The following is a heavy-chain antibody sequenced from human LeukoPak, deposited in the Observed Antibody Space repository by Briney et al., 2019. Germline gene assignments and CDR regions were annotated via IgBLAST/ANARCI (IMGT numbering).Heavy chain of an antibody. CDR2: IYYSGST. Sequence: SETLSLTCTISGGSISSSSYYWGWIRQPPGKGLEWIGSIYYSGSTYYNPSLKSRVTISVDTSKNQFSLKLSSVTAADTAVYYCARHATTLRFLGSMDVWGKGTTVTVSS. V-gene: IGHV4-39*01. CDR1: GGSISSSSYY. J-gene: IGHJ6*04. CDR3: ARHATTLRFLGSMDV. D-gene: IGHD3-3*01.